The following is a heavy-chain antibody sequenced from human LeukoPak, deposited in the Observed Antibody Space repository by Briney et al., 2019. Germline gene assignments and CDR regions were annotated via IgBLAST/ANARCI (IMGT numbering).Heavy chain of an antibody. CDR3: ARGGGTTRDAFDI. V-gene: IGHV4-30-2*01. CDR2: IYHSGST. J-gene: IGHJ3*02. D-gene: IGHD2/OR15-2a*01. CDR1: GGSISSGGYS. Sequence: SQTLSLTCAVSGGSISSGGYSWSWIRQPPGKGLEWIGYIYHSGSTYYNPSLQSRVTISVARSKNQFSLKLSSVTAADTAVYYCARGGGTTRDAFDIWGQGTIVTVSS.